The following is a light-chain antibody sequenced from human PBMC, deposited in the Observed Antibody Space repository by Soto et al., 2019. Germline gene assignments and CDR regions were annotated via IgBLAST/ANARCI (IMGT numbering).Light chain of an antibody. V-gene: IGLV2-11*01. CDR2: DVT. Sequence: QSVLTQPRSVSGSPGQSVAISCTGTSSDVGGYNYVSWYQQHPGKAPKLMIYDVTKRPSGVPDRFSASKSGNTASLTISGLQADDEADYYCCSYAGSYSYVFGTGNKVT. CDR1: SSDVGGYNY. J-gene: IGLJ1*01. CDR3: CSYAGSYSYV.